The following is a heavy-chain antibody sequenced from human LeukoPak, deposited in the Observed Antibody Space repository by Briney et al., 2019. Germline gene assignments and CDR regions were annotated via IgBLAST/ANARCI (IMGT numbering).Heavy chain of an antibody. CDR1: GFTFSTYD. J-gene: IGHJ6*02. V-gene: IGHV3-48*01. CDR3: ARLRYYAMDV. Sequence: PGGSLRLSCAASGFTFSTYDMNWVRQAPGKGLEWVSYISSSSRTISYADSVKGRCTISRDNAKNSLYLQMNSLRAEDTAVYYCARLRYYAMDVWGQGTTVTASS. CDR2: ISSSSRTI.